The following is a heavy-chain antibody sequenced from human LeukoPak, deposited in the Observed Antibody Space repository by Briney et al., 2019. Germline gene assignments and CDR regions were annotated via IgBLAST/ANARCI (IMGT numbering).Heavy chain of an antibody. CDR3: AGAPKYADFSC. CDR1: GFVYNTYH. CDR2: ITSSGSV. J-gene: IGHJ4*02. Sequence: GGSLRLSCEASGFVYNTYHLTWVRQVPGRELEWVSYITSSGSVYYADSVKGRFTIYRDNSKSSLFLQMDRLTPEDSAIYYCAGAPKYADFSCWGRGTLLTVSS. D-gene: IGHD2-8*01. V-gene: IGHV3-48*03.